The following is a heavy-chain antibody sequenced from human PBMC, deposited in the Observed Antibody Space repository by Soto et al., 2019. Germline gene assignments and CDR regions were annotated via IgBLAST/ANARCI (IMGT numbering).Heavy chain of an antibody. V-gene: IGHV3-30-3*01. Sequence: GGSLRLSCASSGFTFRSYAMQWVRQAPGKGLEWVAVISYDGSNKYYADSVKGRFTISRDNSKNTLYLQMNSLRAEDTAVYYCARGPSYDSSGIHYFDYWGQGTLVTVSS. CDR2: ISYDGSNK. D-gene: IGHD3-22*01. CDR1: GFTFRSYA. J-gene: IGHJ4*02. CDR3: ARGPSYDSSGIHYFDY.